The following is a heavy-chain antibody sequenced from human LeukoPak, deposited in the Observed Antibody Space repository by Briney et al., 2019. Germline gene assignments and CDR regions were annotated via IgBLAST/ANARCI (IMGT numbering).Heavy chain of an antibody. CDR2: INPNSGGT. CDR1: GYTFTGYY. V-gene: IGHV1-2*02. Sequence: ASVKVSCKASGYTFTGYYMHWVRQAPGQGLEWMGWINPNSGGTNYAQKFQGRVTMTRDTSISTAYMELSRLRAEDTAVYYCARAFTGYCNGGTCYSDNWGQGTLVTVSS. D-gene: IGHD2-15*01. J-gene: IGHJ4*02. CDR3: ARAFTGYCNGGTCYSDN.